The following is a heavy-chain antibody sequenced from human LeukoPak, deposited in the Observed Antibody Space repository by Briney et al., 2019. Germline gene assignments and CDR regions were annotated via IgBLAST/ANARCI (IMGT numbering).Heavy chain of an antibody. D-gene: IGHD4-17*01. V-gene: IGHV4-39*07. CDR3: ARFSYGDYVVPTFDY. J-gene: IGHJ4*02. CDR1: GDSISSRSYY. Sequence: SETLSLTCTVSGDSISSRSYYWGWIRQPPGKGLEWIGSIYYSGSTYYNPSLKSRVTISVNTSKNQFSLKLSSVTAADTAVYYCARFSYGDYVVPTFDYWGQGTLVTVSS. CDR2: IYYSGST.